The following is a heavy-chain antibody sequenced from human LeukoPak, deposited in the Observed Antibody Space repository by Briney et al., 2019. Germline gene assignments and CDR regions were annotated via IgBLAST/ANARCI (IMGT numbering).Heavy chain of an antibody. V-gene: IGHV1-18*01. CDR2: ISGSSSNT. D-gene: IGHD3-16*01. CDR1: GYTFMSHG. Sequence: AAVKVSCKAYGYTFMSHGISWVRQAPGQGLEWMGWISGSSSNTNYAQRLQGRVTMTTDTSTTTAYMELRSLRSDDTAVYYCARATGTWGHDGFDIWGQGTMVTVSS. J-gene: IGHJ3*02. CDR3: ARATGTWGHDGFDI.